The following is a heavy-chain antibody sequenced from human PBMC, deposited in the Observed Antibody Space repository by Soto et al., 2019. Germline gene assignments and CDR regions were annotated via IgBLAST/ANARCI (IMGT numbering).Heavy chain of an antibody. Sequence: GSLRLSCAASGFTFDDYTMHWVRQAPGKGLEWVSLISWDGGSTYYADSVKGRFTISRDNSKNSLYLQMNSLRTEDTALYYWAKAQDLTGDLYDAFDIWGQGTMVTVSS. V-gene: IGHV3-43*01. J-gene: IGHJ3*02. CDR2: ISWDGGST. D-gene: IGHD3-9*01. CDR1: GFTFDDYT. CDR3: AKAQDLTGDLYDAFDI.